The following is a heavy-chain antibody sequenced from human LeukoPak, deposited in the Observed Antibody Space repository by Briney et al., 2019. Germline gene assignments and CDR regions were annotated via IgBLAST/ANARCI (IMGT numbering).Heavy chain of an antibody. J-gene: IGHJ4*02. Sequence: GGSLRLSCAASGFTFSSYAMSWVRQAPGKGLEWVSSISGSGGSTYYADSVKGRFTISRDNSKNTLYLQMNSLRAEDTAVYYCAKSGYSYGYYFDYWGQGTLVTVSS. CDR2: ISGSGGST. CDR3: AKSGYSYGYYFDY. CDR1: GFTFSSYA. V-gene: IGHV3-23*01. D-gene: IGHD5-18*01.